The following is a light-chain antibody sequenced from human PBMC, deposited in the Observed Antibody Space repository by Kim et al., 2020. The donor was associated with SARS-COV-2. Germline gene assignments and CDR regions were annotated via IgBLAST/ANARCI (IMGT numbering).Light chain of an antibody. CDR2: AAS. CDR3: QQSYSTPQA. V-gene: IGKV1-39*01. Sequence: DIQMTQSPSSLSASVGDRVTITCRASQSISSYLNWYQQKPGKAPKLLIYAASSLQSGVPSRFSGSGSGTDFTLTISSLQPEDFATYYCQQSYSTPQAVGGGTELE. CDR1: QSISSY. J-gene: IGKJ4*01.